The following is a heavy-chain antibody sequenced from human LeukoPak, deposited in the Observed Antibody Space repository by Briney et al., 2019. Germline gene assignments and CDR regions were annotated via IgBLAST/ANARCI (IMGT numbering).Heavy chain of an antibody. Sequence: SVKVSCKASGGTFSSYAISWVRQAPGQGLEWMGRIIPIFGTANYAQKFQGSVTITTDESTSTAYMELSSLRSEDTAVYYCARGRYYGSGSYIYWGQGTLVTVSS. V-gene: IGHV1-69*05. CDR2: IIPIFGTA. CDR3: ARGRYYGSGSYIY. J-gene: IGHJ4*02. CDR1: GGTFSSYA. D-gene: IGHD3-10*01.